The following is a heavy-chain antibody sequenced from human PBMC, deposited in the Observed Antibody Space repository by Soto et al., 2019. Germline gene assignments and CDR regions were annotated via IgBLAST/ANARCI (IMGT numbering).Heavy chain of an antibody. D-gene: IGHD3-10*01. CDR1: GFTFSSYG. CDR2: ISYDGSNK. Sequence: GGSLRLSCAASGFTFSSYGMHWVRQAPGKGLEWVAVISYDGSNKYYADSVKGRFTISRDNSKNTLYLQMNSLRAEDTAVYYCANDHHFGEWPPIDYWGQGTLVTVSS. V-gene: IGHV3-30*18. J-gene: IGHJ4*02. CDR3: ANDHHFGEWPPIDY.